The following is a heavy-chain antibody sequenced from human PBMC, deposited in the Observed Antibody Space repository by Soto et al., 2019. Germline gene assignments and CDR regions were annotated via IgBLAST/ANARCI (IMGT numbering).Heavy chain of an antibody. CDR1: GFVFSSYA. CDR3: AKTTDGWFSAFEI. D-gene: IGHD6-19*01. J-gene: IGHJ3*02. V-gene: IGHV3-23*01. Sequence: EVQLLESGGCLVQPGGSLRLSCAASGFVFSSYAMSWVCQAPGKRLEWVSAISGSGTTAYYADSVKGRFIFSRDNPKNTMYLQMNSLRVEDTAVYFCAKTTDGWFSAFEIWGQGTVVTVSS. CDR2: ISGSGTTA.